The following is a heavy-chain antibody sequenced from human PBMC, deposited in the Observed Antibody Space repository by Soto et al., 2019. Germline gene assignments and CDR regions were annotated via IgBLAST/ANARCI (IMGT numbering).Heavy chain of an antibody. CDR2: IYYSGST. D-gene: IGHD2-21*02. Sequence: HSETLSLTCTVSGGSISSYYWSWIRQPPGKGLEWIGYIYYSGSTNYNPSLKSRVTISVDTSKNQFSLKLSSVTAADTAVYYCARTAYCGGDCYPFDYWGQGTLVTVSS. CDR3: ARTAYCGGDCYPFDY. J-gene: IGHJ4*02. V-gene: IGHV4-59*12. CDR1: GGSISSYY.